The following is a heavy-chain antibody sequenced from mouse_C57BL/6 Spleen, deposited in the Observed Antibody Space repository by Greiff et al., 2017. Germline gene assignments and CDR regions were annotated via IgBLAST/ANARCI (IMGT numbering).Heavy chain of an antibody. CDR3: ARPDYSNYYYCDY. J-gene: IGHJ2*01. CDR2: INPSNGGT. D-gene: IGHD2-5*01. V-gene: IGHV1-53*01. Sequence: VQLQQPGTELVKPGASVKLSCKASGYTFTSYWMHWVKQRPGQGLEWIGNINPSNGGTNYNEKFKSKATLTVYKSSSTAYMQLSSLTSEDSAVYYCARPDYSNYYYCDYWGQGTTLTVSS. CDR1: GYTFTSYW.